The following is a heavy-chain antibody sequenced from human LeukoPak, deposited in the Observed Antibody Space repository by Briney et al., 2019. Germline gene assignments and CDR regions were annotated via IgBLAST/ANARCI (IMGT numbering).Heavy chain of an antibody. Sequence: SETLSLTCAVYGGSFSGYYWSWIRQPPGKGLEWIGYIYNSGGTNYNPSLKSRVTISVDTSKKQFSLKLSSVTAADTAVYYCAAMVRGDNFDYWGQGTLVTVSS. CDR1: GGSFSGYY. D-gene: IGHD3-10*01. CDR2: IYNSGGT. V-gene: IGHV4-59*01. CDR3: AAMVRGDNFDY. J-gene: IGHJ4*02.